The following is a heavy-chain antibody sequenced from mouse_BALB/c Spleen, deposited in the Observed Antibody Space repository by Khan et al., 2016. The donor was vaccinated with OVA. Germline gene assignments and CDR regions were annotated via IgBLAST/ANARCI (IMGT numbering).Heavy chain of an antibody. J-gene: IGHJ4*01. CDR1: GYSITSNYA. D-gene: IGHD1-1*01. CDR3: ARGNYYGYSMDY. CDR2: ISYSGRT. Sequence: EVQLQQSGPGLVKPSQSLSLTCTVTGYSITSNYAWHWIRQFPGNKLEWMGYISYSGRTSYIPSLKSRISITRDTSKNQFFLQLNSVTTEATATYYCARGNYYGYSMDYFGQAPSVTLSS. V-gene: IGHV3-2*02.